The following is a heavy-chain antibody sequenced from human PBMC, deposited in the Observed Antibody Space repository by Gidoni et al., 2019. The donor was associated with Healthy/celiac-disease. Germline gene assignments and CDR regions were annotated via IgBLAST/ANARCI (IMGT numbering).Heavy chain of an antibody. CDR1: GFTFSSYS. D-gene: IGHD3-10*01. V-gene: IGHV3-21*01. CDR2: ISSSSSYI. CDR3: ARDGSGRRIYYYYGMDV. Sequence: EVQLVESGGGLVKPGGSLRLSCAASGFTFSSYSMNWVRQAPGKGLEWVSSISSSSSYIYYADSVKGRFTISRDNAKNSLYLQMNSLRAEDTAVYYCARDGSGRRIYYYYGMDVWGQGTTVTVSS. J-gene: IGHJ6*02.